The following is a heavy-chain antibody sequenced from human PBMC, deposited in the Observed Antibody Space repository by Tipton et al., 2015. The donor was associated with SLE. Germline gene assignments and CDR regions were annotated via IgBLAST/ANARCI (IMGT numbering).Heavy chain of an antibody. V-gene: IGHV4-38-2*02. J-gene: IGHJ6*03. CDR3: ARDSRGLLAGYYSYYYYMDV. CDR1: GYSISSGYY. D-gene: IGHD2-2*01. Sequence: TLSLTCAVSGYSISSGYYWGWIRQPPGKGLEWIGSISHSGSTYYNPSLTSRVTISVDTSKNQLFLKVTSMTAADTAVYYCARDSRGLLAGYYSYYYYMDVWGKGTTVTVSS. CDR2: ISHSGST.